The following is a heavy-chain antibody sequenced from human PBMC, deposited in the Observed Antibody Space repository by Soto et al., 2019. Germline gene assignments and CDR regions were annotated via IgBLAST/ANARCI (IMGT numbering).Heavy chain of an antibody. CDR3: ARAHYGDYGYGMDV. V-gene: IGHV4-30-2*01. J-gene: IGHJ6*02. D-gene: IGHD4-17*01. CDR2: IYHSGST. CDR1: GGSISSGGYS. Sequence: QLQLQESGSGLVKPSQTLSLTCAVSGGSISSGGYSWSWIRQPPGKGLEWIGYIYHSGSTYYNPSLKSRITISVDRSKNQFSLKLSSVTAADTAVYYCARAHYGDYGYGMDVWGQGTTVTVSS.